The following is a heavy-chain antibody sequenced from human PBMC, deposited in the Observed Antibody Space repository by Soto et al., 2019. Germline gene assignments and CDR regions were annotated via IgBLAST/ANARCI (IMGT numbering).Heavy chain of an antibody. J-gene: IGHJ6*03. CDR2: ISGNGGST. CDR3: AKSVSGYDFSYYSYYMDV. Sequence: PGGSVRLSCSASGFTFSSSAMSWGRQAPGKGLEWVSAISGNGGSTYYADSVKGRFTISRDNSKNTLYLQMNSLRAEDTAVYYCAKSVSGYDFSYYSYYMDVWGNGTTVTVSS. D-gene: IGHD5-12*01. V-gene: IGHV3-23*01. CDR1: GFTFSSSA.